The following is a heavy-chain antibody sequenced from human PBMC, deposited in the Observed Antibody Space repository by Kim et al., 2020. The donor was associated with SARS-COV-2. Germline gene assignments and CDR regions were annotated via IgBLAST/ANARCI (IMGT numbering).Heavy chain of an antibody. D-gene: IGHD3-22*01. CDR2: INQDGSES. V-gene: IGHV3-7*01. Sequence: GGSLRLSCAASGFTFSENWLTWVRQAPGKGLEWVATINQDGSESTYVDSVKGRFTLSRDNAKNSLFLQMNSLRAEDTAVYYCTRKRYYYDARWSGWFDRWGQGTRVTVSS. CDR3: TRKRYYYDARWSGWFDR. CDR1: GFTFSENW. J-gene: IGHJ5*02.